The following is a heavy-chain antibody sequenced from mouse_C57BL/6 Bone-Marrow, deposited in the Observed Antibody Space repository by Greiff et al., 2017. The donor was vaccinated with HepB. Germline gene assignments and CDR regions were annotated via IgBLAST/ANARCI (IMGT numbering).Heavy chain of an antibody. J-gene: IGHJ4*01. CDR1: GFNIKDDY. Sequence: VQLQQSGAELVRPGASVKLSCTASGFNIKDDYMHWVKQRPEQGLEWIGRIDPENGDTEYASKFQGKATITADTSSNTADLQLSSLTAEDTAVYYWTSRWDAMDDWGQGRAVTVSS. D-gene: IGHD2-3*01. CDR2: IDPENGDT. V-gene: IGHV14-4*01. CDR3: TSRWDAMDD.